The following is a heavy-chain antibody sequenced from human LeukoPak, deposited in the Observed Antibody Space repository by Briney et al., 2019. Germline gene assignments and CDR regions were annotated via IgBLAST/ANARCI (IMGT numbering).Heavy chain of an antibody. CDR2: ISGSGGST. CDR3: AKDLRGSSTMGAADY. Sequence: GGSLRLSCTASGFTFSRYAMSWVRQAPGKALEWVSAISGSGGSTYYAASVKGRFTISRDNSKNTLYLQMNSLRAEDTAVYYCAKDLRGSSTMGAADYWGQGILVTVSS. D-gene: IGHD1-26*01. CDR1: GFTFSRYA. J-gene: IGHJ4*02. V-gene: IGHV3-23*01.